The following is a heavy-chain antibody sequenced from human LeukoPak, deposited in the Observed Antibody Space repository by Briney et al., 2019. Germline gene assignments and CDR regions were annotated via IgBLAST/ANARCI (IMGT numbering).Heavy chain of an antibody. J-gene: IGHJ3*02. Sequence: PSETLSLTCTVYGDSISSSCWSLIRQPPGKGLEWIGYLYYSGSTNYNPSLKSRVTISVDTSKNQCSPNLSSVTAADTAVYYCARHVVQIATMVAFDIWGQGTMVTVSS. CDR1: GDSISSSC. V-gene: IGHV4-59*08. D-gene: IGHD5-24*01. CDR3: ARHVVQIATMVAFDI. CDR2: LYYSGST.